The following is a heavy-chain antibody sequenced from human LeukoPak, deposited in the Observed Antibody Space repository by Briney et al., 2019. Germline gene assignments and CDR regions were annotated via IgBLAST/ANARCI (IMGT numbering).Heavy chain of an antibody. D-gene: IGHD4-17*01. Sequence: GRSLRLFCAASGFTFRSYGMHWVRQAPGKGLEWVAVISYDGSKKCYADSVKGRFTISRDDSKNTLYLQMDSLRAEDTAVYYCANTVNYYYYYYDMDVWGKGTTVTVSS. V-gene: IGHV3-30*18. CDR2: ISYDGSKK. CDR3: ANTVNYYYYYYDMDV. J-gene: IGHJ6*04. CDR1: GFTFRSYG.